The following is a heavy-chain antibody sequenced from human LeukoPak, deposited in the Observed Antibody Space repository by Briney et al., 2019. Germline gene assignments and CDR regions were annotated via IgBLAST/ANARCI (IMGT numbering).Heavy chain of an antibody. CDR2: IIPIFGTA. CDR1: GGTFSSYA. V-gene: IGHV1-69*13. D-gene: IGHD3-22*01. J-gene: IGHJ5*02. Sequence: ASVKVSCKASGGTFSSYAISWVRQAPGQGLEWMGGIIPIFGTANYAQKFQGRVTITADESTSTVYMELSSLRSEDTAVYYCAREGGYSRPGGWFDPWGQGTLVTVSS. CDR3: AREGGYSRPGGWFDP.